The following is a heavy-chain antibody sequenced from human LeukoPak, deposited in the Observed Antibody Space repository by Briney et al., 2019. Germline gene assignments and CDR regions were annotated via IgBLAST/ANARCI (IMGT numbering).Heavy chain of an antibody. CDR2: IGTAGDT. CDR3: ARVLLRLGELSLDP. D-gene: IGHD3-16*02. J-gene: IGHJ5*02. CDR1: GFTFSSYG. Sequence: GGPLRLSCAASGFTFSSYGMHWVRQATGKGLEWVSAIGTAGDTYYPGSVKGRFTISRENAKNSLYLQMNSLRAEDTAVYYCARVLLRLGELSLDPWGQGTLVTVSS. V-gene: IGHV3-13*01.